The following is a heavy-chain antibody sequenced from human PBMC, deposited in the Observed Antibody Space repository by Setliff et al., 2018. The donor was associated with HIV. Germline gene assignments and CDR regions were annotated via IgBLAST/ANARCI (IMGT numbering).Heavy chain of an antibody. J-gene: IGHJ4*02. CDR2: IYGTGST. CDR1: GGSISGSY. V-gene: IGHV4-4*07. CDR3: ARDLGSGHFDY. Sequence: SETLSLTCTVSGGSISGSYWNWFRRPAGQGLEWIGRIYGTGSTFYNPSFKSRATSAVDTARSQFSLNLRTVTAADTAVYYCARDLGSGHFDYWGQGTLVTVSS.